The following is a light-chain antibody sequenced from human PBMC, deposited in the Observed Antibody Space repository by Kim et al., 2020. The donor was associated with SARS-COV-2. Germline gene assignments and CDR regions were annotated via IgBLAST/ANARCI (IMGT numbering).Light chain of an antibody. CDR3: QSYDSSARV. J-gene: IGLJ3*02. CDR1: RGSIARNS. Sequence: GTSVARPCTRRRGSIARNSVQLDRQRPGSAPTTVISADNQRPSGVPDRFSGSIDSSSNSAALTISGQKTEDEADYYCQSYDSSARVFGGGNQLTVL. V-gene: IGLV6-57*03. CDR2: ADN.